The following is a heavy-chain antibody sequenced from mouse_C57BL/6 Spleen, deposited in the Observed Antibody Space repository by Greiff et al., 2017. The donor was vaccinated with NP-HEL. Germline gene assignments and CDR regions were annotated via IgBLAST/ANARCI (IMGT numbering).Heavy chain of an antibody. CDR2: IHPSDSDT. J-gene: IGHJ3*01. V-gene: IGHV1-74*01. CDR1: GYTFTSYW. D-gene: IGHD2-3*01. Sequence: QVQLKQPGAELVKPGASVKVSCKASGYTFTSYWMHWVKQRPGQGLEWIGRIHPSDSDTNYNQKFKGKATLTVDKSSSTAYMQLSSLTSEDSAVYYCAIGTYDGYLFAYWGQGTLVTVSA. CDR3: AIGTYDGYLFAY.